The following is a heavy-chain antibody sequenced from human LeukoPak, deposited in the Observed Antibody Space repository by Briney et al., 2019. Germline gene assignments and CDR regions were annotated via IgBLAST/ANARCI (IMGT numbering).Heavy chain of an antibody. D-gene: IGHD3-3*01. CDR2: IYYTGST. Sequence: PSETLSLTCTVSGGSINTYYWTWIRQPPGKTLEWIGYIYYTGSTSYNPSLKSRLTISLDTSKNQFSLNLNSVTTADTAVYYCARGRGFLEYLDYWGQGALVTVSS. J-gene: IGHJ4*02. CDR1: GGSINTYY. V-gene: IGHV4-59*01. CDR3: ARGRGFLEYLDY.